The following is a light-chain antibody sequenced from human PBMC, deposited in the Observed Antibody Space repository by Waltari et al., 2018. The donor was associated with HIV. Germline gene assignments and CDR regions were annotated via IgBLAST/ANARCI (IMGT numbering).Light chain of an antibody. CDR2: SNN. J-gene: IGLJ3*02. V-gene: IGLV1-44*01. CDR3: AAWDDSLNAWV. CDR1: SSTLGCHI. Sequence: QSVLTQPPSASGTPGQRVSIACSGSSSTLGCHIVNWYQQLPGTPPKLLIYSNNQRPSGVPVRFSGAKSGTSASLAISGRQSEDEADYYCAAWDDSLNAWVFGGGTKLTVL.